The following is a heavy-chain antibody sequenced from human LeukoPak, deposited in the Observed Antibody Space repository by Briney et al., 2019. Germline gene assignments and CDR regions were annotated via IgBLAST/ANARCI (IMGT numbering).Heavy chain of an antibody. CDR1: GVSLSISSYN. CDR2: IYYSGST. D-gene: IGHD3-3*01. J-gene: IGHJ4*02. V-gene: IGHV4-39*02. CDR3: ARDFWSGYFDY. Sequence: KPSETLSLTCTVSGVSLSISSYNCGWIRQPPGKGLEWIGSIYYSGSTYYNPSLKSRVTISIHTSKNQFSRKLSSVTAADTAVYYCARDFWSGYFDYWGQGTLVTVSS.